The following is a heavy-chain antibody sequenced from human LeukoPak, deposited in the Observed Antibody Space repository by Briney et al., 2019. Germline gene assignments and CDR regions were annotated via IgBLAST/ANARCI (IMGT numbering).Heavy chain of an antibody. D-gene: IGHD6-19*01. Sequence: GESLQISCKGSGYGFTSYWISWVRPMPGQGREWMGKIDPSDSYTNYSPSFQGHVTISADKSISTAYLQWSSLKASDTATYYCASYSSGWYGGFDYWGQGTLVTVSS. CDR2: IDPSDSYT. V-gene: IGHV5-10-1*01. CDR1: GYGFTSYW. CDR3: ASYSSGWYGGFDY. J-gene: IGHJ4*02.